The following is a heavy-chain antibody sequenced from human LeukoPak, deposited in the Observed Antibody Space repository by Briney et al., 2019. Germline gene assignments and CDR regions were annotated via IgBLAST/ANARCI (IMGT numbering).Heavy chain of an antibody. V-gene: IGHV3-9*01. CDR2: ISWDSGSI. J-gene: IGHJ4*02. CDR1: GFTFDDYA. CDR3: AKDFRGSYSTYFDS. Sequence: GRSLRLSCAASGFTFDDYAMHWVRQAPGKGLEWVSGISWDSGSIDYADSVKGRFTISRDNAKNSLYLQMNDLRVEDTALYYCAKDFRGSYSTYFDSWGQGILVTVSS. D-gene: IGHD1-26*01.